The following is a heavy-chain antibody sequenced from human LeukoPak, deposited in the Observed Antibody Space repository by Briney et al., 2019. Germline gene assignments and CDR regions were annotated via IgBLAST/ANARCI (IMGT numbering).Heavy chain of an antibody. CDR3: AADKDGGYDFLHY. CDR1: GGTFSSYA. D-gene: IGHD5-12*01. J-gene: IGHJ4*02. Sequence: SVKVSCKASGGTFSSYAISWVRQAPGQGLEWMGGIIPIFGTANYAQKFQGRVTITADESTSTAYMELSSLRSEDTAVYYCAADKDGGYDFLHYWGQGTLVTVSS. CDR2: IIPIFGTA. V-gene: IGHV1-69*13.